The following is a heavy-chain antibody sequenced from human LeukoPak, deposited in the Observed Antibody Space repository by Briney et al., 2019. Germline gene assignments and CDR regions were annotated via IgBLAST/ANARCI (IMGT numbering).Heavy chain of an antibody. CDR3: ARGDSGSYWNFDY. CDR1: GDSISSGYY. J-gene: IGHJ4*02. CDR2: IYHSGST. Sequence: SETLSLTCTVSGDSISSGYYWGWIRQPPGKGLEWIGSIYHSGSTYYNPSLKSRVTISVDTSKNQFSLKLSSVTAADTAVYYCARGDSGSYWNFDYWGQGTLVTVSS. V-gene: IGHV4-38-2*02. D-gene: IGHD1-26*01.